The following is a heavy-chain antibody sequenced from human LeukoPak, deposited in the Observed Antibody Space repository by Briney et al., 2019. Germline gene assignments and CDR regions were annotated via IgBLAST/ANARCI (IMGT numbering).Heavy chain of an antibody. V-gene: IGHV4-59*01. J-gene: IGHJ4*02. D-gene: IGHD2-2*01. Sequence: PSGTLSLTCTVSGGSISSYYWSWIRQPPGKGLEWIGYIYYSGDTNYNPSLKSRVTISVDTSNNQFSLKLSSVTAADTAVYYCALGDCSSTSCYVFDYWGQGTLVTVSS. CDR3: ALGDCSSTSCYVFDY. CDR2: IYYSGDT. CDR1: GGSISSYY.